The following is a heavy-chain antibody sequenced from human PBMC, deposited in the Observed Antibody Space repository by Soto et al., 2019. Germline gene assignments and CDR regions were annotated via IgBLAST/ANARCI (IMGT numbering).Heavy chain of an antibody. D-gene: IGHD1-26*01. Sequence: SRRLSCVASGFTFDDYAMHWVRQTPGKGLEWVSSIDWNGGSTAYADSVKGRFTISRDNARNSLYLQMNSLRPEDTAFYYCVKGRGSYFVYFGLDVWGQGTTVTVSS. CDR1: GFTFDDYA. CDR3: VKGRGSYFVYFGLDV. CDR2: IDWNGGST. J-gene: IGHJ6*02. V-gene: IGHV3-9*01.